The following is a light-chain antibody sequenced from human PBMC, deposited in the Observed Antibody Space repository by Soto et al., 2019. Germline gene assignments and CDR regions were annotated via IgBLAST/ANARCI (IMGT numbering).Light chain of an antibody. CDR2: DNT. V-gene: IGLV1-40*01. Sequence: QAVVTQPPSVSGAPGQRVTITCTGSSSNIGANSDVHWYQQLPGTAPKLLIHDNTNRPSGVPDRFSGSKSGTSASLVITGLQAEDEADYYCQSYDRSLSGNVVFGGGTQLTVL. CDR1: SSNIGANSD. CDR3: QSYDRSLSGNVV. J-gene: IGLJ2*01.